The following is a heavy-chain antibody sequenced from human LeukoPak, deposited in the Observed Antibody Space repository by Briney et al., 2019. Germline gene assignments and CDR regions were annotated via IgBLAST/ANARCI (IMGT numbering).Heavy chain of an antibody. V-gene: IGHV1-18*01. J-gene: IGHJ4*02. CDR2: ISAYNGNT. CDR1: GYAFTEYA. CDR3: ARGRYDSSLLEAGYFDY. D-gene: IGHD3-22*01. Sequence: ASVKVSCKASGYAFTEYAMNWVRQAPGQGLEWMGWISAYNGNTNYAQKLQGRVTMTTDTSTSTAYMELRSLRSDDTAVYYCARGRYDSSLLEAGYFDYWGQGTLVTVSS.